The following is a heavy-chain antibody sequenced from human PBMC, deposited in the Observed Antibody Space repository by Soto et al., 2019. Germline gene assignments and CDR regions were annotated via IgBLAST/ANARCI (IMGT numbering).Heavy chain of an antibody. J-gene: IGHJ4*02. CDR1: SVSNAW. CDR2: IKRKTDDGTT. D-gene: IGHD2-21*02. V-gene: IGHV3-15*07. Sequence: SVSNAWMNWDRQAPGKGLEWVGRIKRKTDDGTTDYAAPVKGRFTISRDDSKNTLDLQMNSLKTEDTAVYYCTASIVVVTAPSDYWGQGTLVSVSS. CDR3: TASIVVVTAPSDY.